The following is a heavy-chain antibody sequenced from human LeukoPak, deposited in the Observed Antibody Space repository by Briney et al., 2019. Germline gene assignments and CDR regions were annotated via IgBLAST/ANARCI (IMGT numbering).Heavy chain of an antibody. CDR1: GFTFSSYE. D-gene: IGHD1-1*01. CDR3: ARNLGLQPTNWFDP. V-gene: IGHV3-20*01. CDR2: INWNGGST. J-gene: IGHJ5*02. Sequence: GGSLRLSCAASGFTFSSYEMNWVRQAPGKGLEWVSGINWNGGSTGYADSVKGRFTISRDNAKNSLYLQMNSLRAEDTALYHCARNLGLQPTNWFDPWGQGTLVTVSS.